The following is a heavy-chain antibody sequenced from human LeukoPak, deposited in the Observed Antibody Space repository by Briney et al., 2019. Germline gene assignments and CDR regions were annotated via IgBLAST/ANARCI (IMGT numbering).Heavy chain of an antibody. CDR3: ARGKSTSGWEPFDY. J-gene: IGHJ4*02. V-gene: IGHV1-2*02. CDR1: GYTFTGYY. D-gene: IGHD6-19*01. CDR2: INPNSGGT. Sequence: GASVKVSCKASGYTFTGYYIHWVRQAPGQGLEWMGWINPNSGGTNYAQKFQGRVTMTRDTSTSTAYMELSRLRSDDTAVYYCARGKSTSGWEPFDYWGQGTLVIVSS.